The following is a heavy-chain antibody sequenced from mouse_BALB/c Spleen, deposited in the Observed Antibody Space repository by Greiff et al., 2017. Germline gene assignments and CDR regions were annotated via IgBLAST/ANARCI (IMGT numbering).Heavy chain of an antibody. CDR3: ARKGYDYDGDYYAMDY. J-gene: IGHJ4*01. CDR1: GFSLSRYS. D-gene: IGHD2-4*01. Sequence: VKLVESGPGLVAPSQSLSITCTVSGFSLSRYSVHWVRQPPGKGLEWLGMIWGGGSTDYNSALKSRLSISKDNSKSQVFLKMNSLQTDDTAMYYCARKGYDYDGDYYAMDYWGQGTSVTVSS. V-gene: IGHV2-6-4*01. CDR2: IWGGGST.